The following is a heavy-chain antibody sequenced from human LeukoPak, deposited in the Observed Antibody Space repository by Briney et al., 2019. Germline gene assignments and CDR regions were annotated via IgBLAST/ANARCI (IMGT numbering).Heavy chain of an antibody. V-gene: IGHV4-39*07. CDR3: ARYRGASGYHFDY. J-gene: IGHJ4*02. CDR2: IYYSGST. CDR1: GGSININTYY. Sequence: PSETLSLTCTVSGGSININTYYWGWIRQPPGKGLEWIGSIYYSGSTYYNPSLKSRVTISVDTSKNQFSLKLSSVPAADTAMYYCARYRGASGYHFDYWGQGTLVTVSS. D-gene: IGHD5-12*01.